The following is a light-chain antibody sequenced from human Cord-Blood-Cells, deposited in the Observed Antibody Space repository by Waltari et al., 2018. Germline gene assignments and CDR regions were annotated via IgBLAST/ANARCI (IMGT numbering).Light chain of an antibody. Sequence: QSALTQPRSVSGSPGQSVTISCTGTSSDVGGYNYVSWYQQHPGKAPKLMIYDVSKRPSGFPDLYSGSKSGNPASLTICGLQSEDEADYSCCSYAGSYTWVFGGGTKLTVL. J-gene: IGLJ3*02. CDR1: SSDVGGYNY. CDR3: CSYAGSYTWV. CDR2: DVS. V-gene: IGLV2-11*01.